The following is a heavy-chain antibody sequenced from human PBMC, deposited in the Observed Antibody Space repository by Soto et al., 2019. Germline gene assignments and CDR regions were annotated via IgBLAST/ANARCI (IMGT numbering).Heavy chain of an antibody. V-gene: IGHV4-31*03. J-gene: IGHJ4*02. Sequence: TSETLSLTCTVSGVSVITGGYFFTCIRQHPWKGLEWIGNIYYSGMTYYNPSLRGRVSISLDPSESQFSLKLNSVTAADTAVYYCARDSSGPGYSYGKFDYWGQGALVTVSS. CDR3: ARDSSGPGYSYGKFDY. CDR2: IYYSGMT. CDR1: GVSVITGGYF. D-gene: IGHD5-18*01.